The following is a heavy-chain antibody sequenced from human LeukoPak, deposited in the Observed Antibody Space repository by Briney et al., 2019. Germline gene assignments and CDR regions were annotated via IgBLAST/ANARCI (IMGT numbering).Heavy chain of an antibody. CDR3: TTDPTVILVVPAAQTPLFDY. Sequence: PGGSLRLSCAASGFTFSDAWMIWVRQAPGKGLEWVGRIKSKTDGGTTDYAAPVKGRFTISRDDSKNTLYLQMNSLKTEDTAVYYCTTDPTVILVVPAAQTPLFDYWGQGTLVTVSS. CDR2: IKSKTDGGTT. CDR1: GFTFSDAW. D-gene: IGHD2-2*01. V-gene: IGHV3-15*01. J-gene: IGHJ4*02.